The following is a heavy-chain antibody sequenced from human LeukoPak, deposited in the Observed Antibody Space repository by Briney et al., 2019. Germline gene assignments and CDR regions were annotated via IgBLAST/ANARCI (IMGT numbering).Heavy chain of an antibody. CDR1: GFTFSSYA. CDR3: AKVIAYSFYYDSSGLPDY. V-gene: IGHV3-30*02. J-gene: IGHJ4*02. D-gene: IGHD3-22*01. Sequence: GGSLRLSCAASGFTFSSYAMHWVRQAPGKGLEWVAFIRYDGSNKYYADSVRGRFTISRDNSKNTLYLQMNSLRAEDTAVYYCAKVIAYSFYYDSSGLPDYWGQGTLVTVSS. CDR2: IRYDGSNK.